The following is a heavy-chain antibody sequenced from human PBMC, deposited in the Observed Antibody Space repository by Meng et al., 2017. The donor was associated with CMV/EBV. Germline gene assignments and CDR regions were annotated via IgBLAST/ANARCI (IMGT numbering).Heavy chain of an antibody. CDR3: ARDGGQFGELSYGMDV. D-gene: IGHD3-10*01. CDR1: GFTFSSYW. J-gene: IGHJ6*02. CDR2: INSDGSST. V-gene: IGHV3-74*01. Sequence: LTRAASGFTFSSYWLLWVRPAPGKGLVWVSRINSDGSSTSYADSVKGRVTIPRENAKNTLYLQMNSLRAEDTAVYYCARDGGQFGELSYGMDVWGQGTTVTVSS.